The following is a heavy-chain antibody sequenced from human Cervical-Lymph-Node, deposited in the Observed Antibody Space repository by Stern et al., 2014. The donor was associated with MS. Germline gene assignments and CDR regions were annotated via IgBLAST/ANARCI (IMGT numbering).Heavy chain of an antibody. CDR1: GGSFSGYY. J-gene: IGHJ4*02. V-gene: IGHV4-34*01. D-gene: IGHD5-18*01. CDR3: ARDRYSYGPFDY. CDR2: INHSGST. Sequence: QVQLQQWGAGLLKPPETLSLTCAVYGGSFSGYYWSWIRQPPGKGLEWIGEINHSGSTNYNPSLKSRVPISVDTSKNQFSLKLSSVTAADTAVYYCARDRYSYGPFDYWGQGTLVTVSS.